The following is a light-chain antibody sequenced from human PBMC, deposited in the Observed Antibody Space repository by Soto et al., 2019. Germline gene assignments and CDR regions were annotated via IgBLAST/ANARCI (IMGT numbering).Light chain of an antibody. CDR1: QSGSSSY. V-gene: IGKV3-20*01. CDR2: GVF. CDR3: QHYGYPQWT. Sequence: EMVFTQSPDTLSVSPGERATLPCRGSQSGSSSYLSWYQQRPGQPPRLLIYGVFTRADDIPDRFSGSGSGTDFTLTISSLQPEDFAVYYCQHYGYPQWTFGQGTKVDIK. J-gene: IGKJ1*01.